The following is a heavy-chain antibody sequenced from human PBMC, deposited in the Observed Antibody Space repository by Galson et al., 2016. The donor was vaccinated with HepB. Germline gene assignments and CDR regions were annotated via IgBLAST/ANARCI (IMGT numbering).Heavy chain of an antibody. J-gene: IGHJ4*02. CDR1: GFTFSSYS. V-gene: IGHV3-21*01. CDR2: ISSSSSYI. D-gene: IGHD5-18*01. CDR3: ASGYSYGYFYY. Sequence: SLRLSCAASGFTFSSYSMNWVRQAPGKGLEWVSSISSSSSYIYYADSVTGRFTISRDNAKNSLYLQMNSLRAEDTAVYYCASGYSYGYFYYWGQGTLVTVSS.